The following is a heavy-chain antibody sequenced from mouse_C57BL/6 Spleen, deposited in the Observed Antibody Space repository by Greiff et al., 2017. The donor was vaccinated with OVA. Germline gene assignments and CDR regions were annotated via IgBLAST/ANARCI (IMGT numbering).Heavy chain of an antibody. CDR1: GFTFSSYT. V-gene: IGHV5-9*01. Sequence: EVKLMESGGGLVKPGGSLKLSCAASGFTFSSYTMSWVRQTPEKRLEWVATISGGGGNTYYPDSVKGRFTLSRDNAKNTLYLQLSSLRSEDTALYYCARLSPYYYGSSWYFGVWGTGTTVTVSS. CDR2: ISGGGGNT. CDR3: ARLSPYYYGSSWYFGV. J-gene: IGHJ1*03. D-gene: IGHD1-1*01.